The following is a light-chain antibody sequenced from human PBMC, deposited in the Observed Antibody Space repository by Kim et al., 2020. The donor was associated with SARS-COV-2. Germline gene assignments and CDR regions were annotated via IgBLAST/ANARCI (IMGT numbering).Light chain of an antibody. CDR1: QSISSW. CDR2: KAS. CDR3: QQYNRA. J-gene: IGKJ1*01. Sequence: IQMTQFPSTLSASVGDRVTITCRASQSISSWLAWYQQKPGKAPKLLIYKASNLESGVPSRFSGSGSGTEFILTISSLQPDDFATYYCQQYNRAFGQGTKVDIK. V-gene: IGKV1-5*03.